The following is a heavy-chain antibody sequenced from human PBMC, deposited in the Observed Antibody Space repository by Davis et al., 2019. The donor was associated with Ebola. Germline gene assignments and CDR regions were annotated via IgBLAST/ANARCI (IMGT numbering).Heavy chain of an antibody. D-gene: IGHD3-3*01. V-gene: IGHV4-59*01. CDR1: GASISSYY. CDR3: ARGRLLEWLPTFYGLDV. J-gene: IGHJ6*04. Sequence: SETLSLTCSVSGASISSYYWSWIRQAPGKGLEWIGFRYNSGSTNHNPSLQSRVIISIDTANKQISLKLSSVTAADTAVYYCARGRLLEWLPTFYGLDVWGKGTTVTVSS. CDR2: RYNSGST.